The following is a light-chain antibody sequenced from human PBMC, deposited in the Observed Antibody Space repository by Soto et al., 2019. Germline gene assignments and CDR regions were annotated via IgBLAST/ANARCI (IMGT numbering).Light chain of an antibody. CDR3: QQYSSYSS. V-gene: IGKV1-5*01. CDR1: QSISGW. CDR2: DAS. J-gene: IGKJ2*01. Sequence: DIQMTQSPSTLSASVGDRVTITCRASQSISGWLAWYQQKPGKAPNLLISDASSLESGVPSRFSGSGYGTEVTLTNSGLQPDDFATFFCQQYSSYSSFGLATKLEIK.